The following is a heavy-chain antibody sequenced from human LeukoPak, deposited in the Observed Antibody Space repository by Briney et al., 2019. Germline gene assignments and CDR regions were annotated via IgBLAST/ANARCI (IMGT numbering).Heavy chain of an antibody. CDR1: GYTFTSYD. D-gene: IGHD3-22*01. CDR3: ARGYYDSSGYYHDY. Sequence: GASVKVSCKASGYTFTSYDINWVRQATGQGLEWMGWMNPNSGNTGYAQKFQARVTITRNTSISTAYMELGSLRSEDTAVYYCARGYYDSSGYYHDYWGQGTLVTVSS. CDR2: MNPNSGNT. V-gene: IGHV1-8*03. J-gene: IGHJ4*02.